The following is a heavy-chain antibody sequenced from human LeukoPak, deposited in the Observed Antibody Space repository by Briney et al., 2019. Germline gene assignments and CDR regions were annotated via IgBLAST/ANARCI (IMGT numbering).Heavy chain of an antibody. D-gene: IGHD6-13*01. CDR3: ASKVAAAGGDY. V-gene: IGHV3-21*01. CDR2: ISSSSSYI. CDR1: GFTFSSYS. J-gene: IGHJ4*02. Sequence: PGGSLRLSCAASGFTFSSYSMNCVRQAPGKGVEWVSSISSSSSYIYYADSVKGRFTISRDNAKNSLYLQMNILRAEDTAVYYCASKVAAAGGDYWGQGTLVTVSS.